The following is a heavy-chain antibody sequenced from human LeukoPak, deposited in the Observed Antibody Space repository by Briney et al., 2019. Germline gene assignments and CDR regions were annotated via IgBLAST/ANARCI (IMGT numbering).Heavy chain of an antibody. J-gene: IGHJ4*02. CDR1: RFTFSSYV. D-gene: IGHD6-6*01. Sequence: GGTLRLSCAASRFTFSSYVMSWVRQAPAKGLEWVSTITTGGTDTYYADSVKGRFTISRDNSKNPLFLQMNSLRAEDTALYFCAKGRSQYTRNNPDYWGQGTLVTVSS. CDR2: ITTGGTDT. V-gene: IGHV3-23*05. CDR3: AKGRSQYTRNNPDY.